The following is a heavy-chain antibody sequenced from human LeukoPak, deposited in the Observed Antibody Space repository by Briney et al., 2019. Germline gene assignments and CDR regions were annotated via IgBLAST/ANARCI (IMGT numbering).Heavy chain of an antibody. V-gene: IGHV1-46*01. CDR2: INPSGGST. D-gene: IGHD3-3*01. CDR3: ARVRVPAATIPHYDFWSGDYFDY. Sequence: ASVKVSCKASGYTFTSYYMHWVRQAPGQGLEWMGIINPSGGSTSYAQKFQGRVTMTRDTSTSTVYMELSSLRSEDTAVYYCARVRVPAATIPHYDFWSGDYFDYWGQGTLVTVSS. CDR1: GYTFTSYY. J-gene: IGHJ4*02.